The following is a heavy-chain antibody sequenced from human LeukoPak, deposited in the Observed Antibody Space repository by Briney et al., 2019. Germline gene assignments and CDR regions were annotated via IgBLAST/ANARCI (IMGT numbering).Heavy chain of an antibody. CDR2: INWNGGST. J-gene: IGHJ4*02. V-gene: IGHV3-20*04. Sequence: GGSLRLSCAASGFTFSSYAMNWVRQAPGKGLEWVSGINWNGGSTGYADSVKGRFTISRDNAKNSLYLQMNSLRAEDTALYYCARNGLYYGSGSYTRNDYWGQGTLVTVSS. D-gene: IGHD3-10*01. CDR1: GFTFSSYA. CDR3: ARNGLYYGSGSYTRNDY.